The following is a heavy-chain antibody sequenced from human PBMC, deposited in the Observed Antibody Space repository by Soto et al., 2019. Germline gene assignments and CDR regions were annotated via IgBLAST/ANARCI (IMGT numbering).Heavy chain of an antibody. Sequence: GGFLRLSCTVSGFAFNNYGINWVRQAPGQGLEWVSSISKSDYTYYSDSVKGRFTISRDNAKNSVSLQMNTLRVEDTAVYYCAREDSIIIPAVSDFWGQGTLVTVSS. CDR1: GFAFNNYG. V-gene: IGHV3-21*01. J-gene: IGHJ4*02. CDR3: AREDSIIIPAVSDF. CDR2: ISKSDYT. D-gene: IGHD2-2*01.